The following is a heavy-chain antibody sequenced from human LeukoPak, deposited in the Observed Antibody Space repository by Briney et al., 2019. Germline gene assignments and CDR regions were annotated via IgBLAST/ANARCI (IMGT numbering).Heavy chain of an antibody. Sequence: PSETLSLTCTVSGGSISSYYWSWIRQPPGKGLEWIGYIYYSGSTNYNPSLKSRVTISVDTSKNQFSLKLSSVTAADAAEYYCARAEGEYGDYNYYYYYGMDVWGQGTTVTVSS. D-gene: IGHD4-17*01. CDR3: ARAEGEYGDYNYYYYYGMDV. V-gene: IGHV4-59*01. CDR2: IYYSGST. CDR1: GGSISSYY. J-gene: IGHJ6*02.